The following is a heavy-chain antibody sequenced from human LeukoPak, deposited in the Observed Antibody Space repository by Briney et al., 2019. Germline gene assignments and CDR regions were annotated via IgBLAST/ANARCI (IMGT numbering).Heavy chain of an antibody. V-gene: IGHV4-59*01. D-gene: IGHD5-18*01. CDR1: GGSISGYY. Sequence: SETLSLTCTVSGGSISGYYWSWIRQPPEKGLEWIGYIYYSGSTKYNPSLKSRVTISVDASKNQFSLRLSSLTAADTAVYYCARGALDTKTRFDYWGQGTLVTVSS. CDR2: IYYSGST. J-gene: IGHJ4*02. CDR3: ARGALDTKTRFDY.